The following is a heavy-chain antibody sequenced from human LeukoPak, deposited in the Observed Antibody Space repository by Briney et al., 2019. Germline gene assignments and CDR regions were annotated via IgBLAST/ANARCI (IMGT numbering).Heavy chain of an antibody. CDR3: ARDSESSGWFDY. V-gene: IGHV3-21*01. D-gene: IGHD6-19*01. CDR2: ISSSSSYI. J-gene: IGHJ4*02. CDR1: GFTFSSYS. Sequence: PGGSLRLSCAASGFTFSSYSMNWVRQAPGKGLEWVSSISSSSSYIYYADSVKGRFTISRDNAKNSLYLQMNSLRAEDTAVYYCARDSESSGWFDYWGQGTLVTVSS.